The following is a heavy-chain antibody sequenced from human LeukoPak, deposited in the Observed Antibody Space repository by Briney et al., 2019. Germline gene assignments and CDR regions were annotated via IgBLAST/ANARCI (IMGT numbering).Heavy chain of an antibody. J-gene: IGHJ4*02. CDR3: AKDFRAESPYDPSNFDY. V-gene: IGHV3-30*18. Sequence: PGGSLRLSCAASGFTFSSYGMHWVRQAPGKGLEWVAVISYDGSNKYYEDSVKGRFTISRDNSKNTLYLQMHSLNAEGTAVYYCAKDFRAESPYDPSNFDYWGQGTLVTVSS. CDR1: GFTFSSYG. D-gene: IGHD5-12*01. CDR2: ISYDGSNK.